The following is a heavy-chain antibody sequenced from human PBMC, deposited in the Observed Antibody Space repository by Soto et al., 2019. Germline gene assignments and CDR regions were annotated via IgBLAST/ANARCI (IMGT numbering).Heavy chain of an antibody. CDR3: ASGLHTFYYYYMDV. V-gene: IGHV1-3*01. Sequence: QVQLVQSGAEVKKPGASVKVSCKASGYIFSGYAMHWVRQAPGQRLEWMGWINAGNGHTKYSQKFQGRVTITRDTSASTGYMELSSLTSEDTALYYCASGLHTFYYYYMDVSGEGTKVTVSS. J-gene: IGHJ6*03. CDR2: INAGNGHT. CDR1: GYIFSGYA.